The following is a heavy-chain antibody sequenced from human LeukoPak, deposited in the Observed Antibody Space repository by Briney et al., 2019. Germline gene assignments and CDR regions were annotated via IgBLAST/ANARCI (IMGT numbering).Heavy chain of an antibody. J-gene: IGHJ4*02. D-gene: IGHD6-13*01. V-gene: IGHV3-23*01. Sequence: SGGSLRLSCAASGFTFSSYEMNWVRQAPGKGLEWVSAISGSGGSTYYADSVKGRFTISRDNSKNTLYLQMNSLRAEDTAVYYCAKRTSFIAAASSLFDYWGQGTLVTVSS. CDR1: GFTFSSYE. CDR2: ISGSGGST. CDR3: AKRTSFIAAASSLFDY.